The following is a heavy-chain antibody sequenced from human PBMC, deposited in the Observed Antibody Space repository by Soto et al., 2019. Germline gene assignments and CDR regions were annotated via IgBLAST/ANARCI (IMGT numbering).Heavy chain of an antibody. CDR1: GGSFSGYY. D-gene: IGHD3-16*01. J-gene: IGHJ5*02. CDR3: ARRFPPNWFDP. CDR2: INHSGST. Sequence: SETLSLTCAVYGGSFSGYYWSWIRQPPGKGLEWIGEINHSGSTNYNPSLKSRVTISVDTSKNQFSLKLSSVTAADTAVYYCARRFPPNWFDPWGQGTLVTVSS. V-gene: IGHV4-34*01.